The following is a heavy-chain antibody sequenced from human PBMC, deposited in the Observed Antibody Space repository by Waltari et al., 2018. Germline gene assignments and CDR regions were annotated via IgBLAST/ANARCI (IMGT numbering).Heavy chain of an antibody. V-gene: IGHV4-38-2*01. D-gene: IGHD2-2*02. Sequence: QVHLQESGPGLVKPSETLSLTCAVSGYSISFGYSSGCIRQPPGKGLEWIASIYHSGSTYYNPSLKSRVSISVDTSKNQFSLKLNSVTAADTAVYYCARVGIVVVPSDIHQGFDPWGQGTLVTVSS. CDR1: GYSISFGYS. CDR3: ARVGIVVVPSDIHQGFDP. CDR2: IYHSGST. J-gene: IGHJ5*02.